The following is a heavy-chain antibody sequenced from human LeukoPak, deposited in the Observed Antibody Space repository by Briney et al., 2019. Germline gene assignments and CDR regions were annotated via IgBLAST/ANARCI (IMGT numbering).Heavy chain of an antibody. CDR2: ISYDGSNK. CDR3: AKELYSYGEGSFDI. D-gene: IGHD5-18*01. Sequence: GGVLRLSCAASGFTFSSYGMHCVRQAPGKGLESVAVISYDGSNKYYADSVKGRFTISRDNSKNTLYLQMNSLRAEDTAVYYCAKELYSYGEGSFDIWGQGTMVTVSS. CDR1: GFTFSSYG. V-gene: IGHV3-30*18. J-gene: IGHJ3*02.